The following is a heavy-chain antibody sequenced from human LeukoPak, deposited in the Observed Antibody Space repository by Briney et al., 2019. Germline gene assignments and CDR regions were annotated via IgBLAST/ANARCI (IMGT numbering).Heavy chain of an antibody. J-gene: IGHJ4*02. CDR3: ARHRGGRFSESYCDY. Sequence: SETLSLTCTVSGGSMSGFFWTWIRQPPGKGLEWIGYIYYSGSTNYHPSLKSRVTISVDTSKNQFSLKLSSVTAADTAVYYCARHRGGRFSESYCDYWGQGTLVTVSS. CDR2: IYYSGST. D-gene: IGHD1-26*01. CDR1: GGSMSGFF. V-gene: IGHV4-59*08.